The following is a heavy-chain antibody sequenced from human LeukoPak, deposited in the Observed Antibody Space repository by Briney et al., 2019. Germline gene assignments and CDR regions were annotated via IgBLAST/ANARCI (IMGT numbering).Heavy chain of an antibody. CDR2: ISGSGGST. D-gene: IGHD1-1*01. CDR1: GFTFSSYG. V-gene: IGHV3-23*01. Sequence: GRSLRLSCAASGFTFSSYGMHWVRQAPGKGLEWVSAISGSGGSTYYADSVKGRFTISRDNSKNTLYLQMNSLRAEDTAVYYCAKKSSSRNSYYYYGMDVWGQGTTVTVSS. CDR3: AKKSSSRNSYYYYGMDV. J-gene: IGHJ6*02.